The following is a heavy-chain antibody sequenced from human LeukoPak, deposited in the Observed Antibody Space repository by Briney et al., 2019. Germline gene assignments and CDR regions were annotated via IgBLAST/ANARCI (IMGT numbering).Heavy chain of an antibody. CDR3: ARERDDYNWNYGDRNWFDP. D-gene: IGHD1-7*01. V-gene: IGHV4-34*01. CDR2: TNHSGST. Sequence: PSETLSLTCAAYGGSFSGYYWSWIRQPPGKGLEWIGETNHSGSTNYNPSLKSRVTISVDTSKNQFSLKLSSVTAADTAVYYCARERDDYNWNYGDRNWFDPWGQGTLVTVSS. CDR1: GGSFSGYY. J-gene: IGHJ5*02.